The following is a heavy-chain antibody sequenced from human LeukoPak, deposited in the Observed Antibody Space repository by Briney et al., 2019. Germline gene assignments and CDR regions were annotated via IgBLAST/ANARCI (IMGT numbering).Heavy chain of an antibody. CDR3: ASGGPHLDY. CDR2: IYYSGST. Sequence: SETLSLTCTVSGGSISSYYWSWIRQPPGKGLEWIGYIYYSGSTNYNPSLKSRVTISVDTSKNQFSLKLSSVTAADTAVYYCASGGPHLDYWGQGTLVTVSS. CDR1: GGSISSYY. V-gene: IGHV4-59*01. D-gene: IGHD3-10*01. J-gene: IGHJ4*02.